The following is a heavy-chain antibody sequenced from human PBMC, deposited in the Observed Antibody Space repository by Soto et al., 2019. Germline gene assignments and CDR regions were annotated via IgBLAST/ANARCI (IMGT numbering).Heavy chain of an antibody. Sequence: QLQLQESGPGMVKPSETLSLTCTVSGDSITSINYYWGWIRQPPGRGLEWIGSISHSWRTYFNSSLTSRVTISVDTSRNEVALKLTSVTAADTAVYYCARQVSRFGVLPRIYYFDYWGQGTLVPVSS. V-gene: IGHV4-39*01. J-gene: IGHJ4*02. CDR3: ARQVSRFGVLPRIYYFDY. D-gene: IGHD3-3*01. CDR2: ISHSWRT. CDR1: GDSITSINYY.